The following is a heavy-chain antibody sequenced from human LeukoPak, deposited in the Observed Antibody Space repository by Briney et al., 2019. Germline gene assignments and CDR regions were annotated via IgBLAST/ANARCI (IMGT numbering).Heavy chain of an antibody. CDR2: INWNGAST. J-gene: IGHJ4*02. CDR1: GFIFDDYG. D-gene: IGHD6-13*01. V-gene: IGHV3-20*04. Sequence: PGGSLRLSCAASGFIFDDYGMAWVRQAPGKGLEWVSGINWNGASTGYADSVKGRFTISRDNAKNSLYLQMNSLRAEDTAVYYCVRGAYSSSWLNFDYWGQGTLVTVSS. CDR3: VRGAYSSSWLNFDY.